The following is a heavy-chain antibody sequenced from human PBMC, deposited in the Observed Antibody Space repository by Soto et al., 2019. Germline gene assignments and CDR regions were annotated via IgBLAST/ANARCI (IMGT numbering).Heavy chain of an antibody. V-gene: IGHV4-39*01. CDR3: ARHVGSGYYFDY. J-gene: IGHJ4*02. D-gene: IGHD3-22*01. CDR2: VYYTGST. Sequence: SETLSLTCTVSGGYITSSTNYWGWIRQPPGKGLEWIASVYYTGSTYYNPSLKSRVITSVDTSKNQFSLKLTSVTAADTAVYYCARHVGSGYYFDYWGQGTLVTVSS. CDR1: GGYITSSTNY.